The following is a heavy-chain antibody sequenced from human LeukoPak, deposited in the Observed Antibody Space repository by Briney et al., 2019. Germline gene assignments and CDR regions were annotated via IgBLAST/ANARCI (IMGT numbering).Heavy chain of an antibody. Sequence: QPGGSLRLSCAASGFTLSSYWMHWVRQAPGKGLVWVSRIGSDGSSTSYADSVKGRFTISRDNAKNTLYLQMNSLRAEDTAVYYCARPPLGVAGIVNLWGQGTLVAVSS. D-gene: IGHD6-19*01. J-gene: IGHJ5*02. CDR3: ARPPLGVAGIVNL. CDR2: IGSDGSST. CDR1: GFTLSSYW. V-gene: IGHV3-74*01.